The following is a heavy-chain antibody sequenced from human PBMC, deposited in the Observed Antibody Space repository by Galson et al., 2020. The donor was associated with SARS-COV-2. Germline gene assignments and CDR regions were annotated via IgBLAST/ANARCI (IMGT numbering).Heavy chain of an antibody. D-gene: IGHD6-13*01. CDR2: INPNSGGT. Sequence: ASVKVSCKASGYTFSDYYMHWVRQAPGQGLEWMGWINPNSGGTNYAQRFQGRVTMTGDTSISTAYMELKNLRSDDTAVYYCARDRISAPDDFVYWGQGTLVSVSS. J-gene: IGHJ4*02. V-gene: IGHV1-2*02. CDR3: ARDRISAPDDFVY. CDR1: GYTFSDYY.